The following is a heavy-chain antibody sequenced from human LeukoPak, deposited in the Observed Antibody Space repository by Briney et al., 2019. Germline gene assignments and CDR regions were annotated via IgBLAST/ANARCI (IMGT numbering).Heavy chain of an antibody. J-gene: IGHJ6*03. Sequence: GGSLRLSCAASGVSVSRNYMSWVRQAPGKGLEWVSEIYSDGSTYYAASVKGRFSISRDNSKNTVYLQMNSLRADDTAVYYCARASGWYERGPDYYYYYMDVWGKGTTVTVSS. CDR1: GVSVSRNY. CDR2: IYSDGST. CDR3: ARASGWYERGPDYYYYYMDV. V-gene: IGHV3-53*01. D-gene: IGHD6-19*01.